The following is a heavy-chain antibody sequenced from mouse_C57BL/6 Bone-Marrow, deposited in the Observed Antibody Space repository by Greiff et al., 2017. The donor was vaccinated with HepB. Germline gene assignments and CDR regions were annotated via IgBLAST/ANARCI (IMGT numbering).Heavy chain of an antibody. CDR2: IDPENGDT. D-gene: IGHD1-1*01. J-gene: IGHJ1*03. Sequence: VQLQQSGAELVRPGASVKLSCTASGFNIKDDYMHWVKQRPEQGLEWIGWIDPENGDTEYASKFQGKATITADTSSNTAYLQLSSLTSEDTAVYYCTIITTVPWYFDVWGTGTTVTVSS. CDR3: TIITTVPWYFDV. CDR1: GFNIKDDY. V-gene: IGHV14-4*01.